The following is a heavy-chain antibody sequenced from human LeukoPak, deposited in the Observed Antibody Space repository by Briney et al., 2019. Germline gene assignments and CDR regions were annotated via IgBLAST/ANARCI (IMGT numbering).Heavy chain of an antibody. CDR1: GYTFTSYG. Sequence: ASVKVSCKASGYTFTSYGISWVRQAPGQGLEWMGGIIPIFGTANYAQKFQGRVTITTDESTSTAYMELSSLRSEDTAVYYCAGEILTGYYQPMSHFDYWGQGTLVTVSS. J-gene: IGHJ4*02. CDR3: AGEILTGYYQPMSHFDY. V-gene: IGHV1-69*05. D-gene: IGHD3-9*01. CDR2: IIPIFGTA.